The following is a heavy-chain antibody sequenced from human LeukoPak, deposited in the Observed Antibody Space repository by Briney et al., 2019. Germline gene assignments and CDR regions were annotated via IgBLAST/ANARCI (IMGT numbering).Heavy chain of an antibody. Sequence: GGSLRLSCAASGFTFSSYEMNWVRQAPGKGLEWVSYISSSSSTIYYADSVKGRFTISRDNAKNSLYLQMNSLRAEDTAVYYCARRSGSGTSFRSFGYWGQGALVTVSS. D-gene: IGHD3-10*01. CDR2: ISSSSSTI. CDR1: GFTFSSYE. CDR3: ARRSGSGTSFRSFGY. J-gene: IGHJ4*02. V-gene: IGHV3-48*01.